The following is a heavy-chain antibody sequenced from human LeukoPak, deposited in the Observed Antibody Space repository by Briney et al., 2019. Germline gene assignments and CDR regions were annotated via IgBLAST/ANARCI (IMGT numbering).Heavy chain of an antibody. Sequence: ASVKVSCKASGYTFTGYYMHWVRQAPGQGLEWMGWINPNSGGTNYAQKFQGRVTMTRDTSISTADMELSRPRSDDAAVYYCASRRGAAMVLAGAEFDYWGQGTLVTVSS. D-gene: IGHD5-18*01. J-gene: IGHJ4*02. V-gene: IGHV1-2*02. CDR2: INPNSGGT. CDR3: ASRRGAAMVLAGAEFDY. CDR1: GYTFTGYY.